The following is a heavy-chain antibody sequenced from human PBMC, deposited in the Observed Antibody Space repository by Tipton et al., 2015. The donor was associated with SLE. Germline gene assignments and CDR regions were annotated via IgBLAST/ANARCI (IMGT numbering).Heavy chain of an antibody. CDR1: GGSISEYY. Sequence: TLSLTCKVSGGSISEYYWTWIRQAPGKGLEWIGYIYHNESPTYNPPLRRRVTMSVETSRNQISLKLTSVTAADTALYYCATGIVVKFVGSLPIYAYNIWGQGTVVTVSS. V-gene: IGHV4-59*07. J-gene: IGHJ3*02. CDR2: IYHNESP. D-gene: IGHD3-16*01. CDR3: ATGIVVKFVGSLPIYAYNI.